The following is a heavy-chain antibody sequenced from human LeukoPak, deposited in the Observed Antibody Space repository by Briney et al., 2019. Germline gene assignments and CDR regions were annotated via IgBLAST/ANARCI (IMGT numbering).Heavy chain of an antibody. J-gene: IGHJ3*02. CDR1: GGSISSYY. D-gene: IGHD6-13*01. V-gene: IGHV4-59*08. Sequence: SETLSLTCTVSGGSISSYYWSWIRQPPGKGLEWIGYIYYSGSTNYNPSLKSRVTISVDTSKNQFSLKLSSVTAADTAVYYCARGGEQQLVNAFDIWGQGTMVTVSS. CDR3: ARGGEQQLVNAFDI. CDR2: IYYSGST.